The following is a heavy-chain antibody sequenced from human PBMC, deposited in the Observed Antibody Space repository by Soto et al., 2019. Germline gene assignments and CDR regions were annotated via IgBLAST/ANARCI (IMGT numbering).Heavy chain of an antibody. CDR1: GGSISSGGYY. CDR2: IYYSGST. J-gene: IGHJ4*02. V-gene: IGHV4-31*03. Sequence: SETLSLTCTVSGGSISSGGYYWSWIRQHPGKGLEWIGYIYYSGSTYYNPSLKSRVTISVDTSKNQFSLKLSSVTTADTAVYYCARSKGEQWLVLAFDYWGQGTLVTVSS. D-gene: IGHD6-19*01. CDR3: ARSKGEQWLVLAFDY.